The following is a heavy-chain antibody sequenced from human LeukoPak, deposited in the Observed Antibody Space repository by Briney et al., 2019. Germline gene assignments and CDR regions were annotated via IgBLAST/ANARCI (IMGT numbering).Heavy chain of an antibody. Sequence: GESLKISCKGSGYTFRSYWSGWVRQMPGKGLEWMGIIYPGDSATRYSPSFQGQVTISADESTSTAYLQWSSVKASDTAMYYCARQKSGYTFTYYYYMDVWDKGTTVTVSS. CDR1: GYTFRSYW. D-gene: IGHD5-18*01. V-gene: IGHV5-51*01. J-gene: IGHJ6*03. CDR3: ARQKSGYTFTYYYYMDV. CDR2: IYPGDSAT.